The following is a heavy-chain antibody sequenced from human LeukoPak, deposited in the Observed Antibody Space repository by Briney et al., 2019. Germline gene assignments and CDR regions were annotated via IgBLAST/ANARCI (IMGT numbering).Heavy chain of an antibody. CDR2: ISSSSSYI. J-gene: IGHJ5*02. Sequence: GGSLRLSCAASGFTFSNAWMSWVRQAPGKGLEWVSSISSSSSYIYYADSVKGRFTISRDNAKNSLYLQMNSLRAEDTAVYYCAGHYYGSGSYYPIPWGQGTLVTVSS. V-gene: IGHV3-21*01. CDR1: GFTFSNAW. D-gene: IGHD3-10*01. CDR3: AGHYYGSGSYYPIP.